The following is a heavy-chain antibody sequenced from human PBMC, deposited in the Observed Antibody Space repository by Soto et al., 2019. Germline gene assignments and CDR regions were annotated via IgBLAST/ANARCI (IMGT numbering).Heavy chain of an antibody. Sequence: SDTRSLTCAVSGGSISSHSWRWIRQPPGEGLEWIGHVYYSGSTNYNPSLKSRVTISVDTFKNQFSLRLTSVTAADTAVYYCARVPDRWGQGTLVTVS. CDR1: GGSISSHS. CDR3: ARVPDR. J-gene: IGHJ5*02. V-gene: IGHV4-59*11. CDR2: VYYSGST. D-gene: IGHD2-2*01.